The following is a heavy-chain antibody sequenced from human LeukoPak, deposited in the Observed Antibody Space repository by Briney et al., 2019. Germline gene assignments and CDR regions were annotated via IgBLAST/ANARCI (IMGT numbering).Heavy chain of an antibody. CDR2: ISSSSSYT. Sequence: GGSLRLSCAASGFTFSDYYMSWIRQAPGKGLEWVSYISSSSSYTNYADSVKGRFTISRDNAKNSLYLQMNSLRAEDTAVYYWARAGFGSRYGMAVGGKGPTVTVSP. CDR1: GFTFSDYY. J-gene: IGHJ6*04. CDR3: ARAGFGSRYGMAV. D-gene: IGHD1-26*01. V-gene: IGHV3-11*06.